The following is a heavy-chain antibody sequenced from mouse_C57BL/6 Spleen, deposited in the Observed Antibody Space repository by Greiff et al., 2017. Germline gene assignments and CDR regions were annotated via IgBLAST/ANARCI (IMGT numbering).Heavy chain of an antibody. V-gene: IGHV1-80*01. CDR2: IYPGDGDT. CDR1: GYAFSSYW. Sequence: QVQLQQSGAELVKPGASVKISCKASGYAFSSYWMNWVKQRPGKGLEWIGQIYPGDGDTNYNGKFKGKATLTADKSSSTAYMQLSSRTSEDSAVYVCARPGIFTTVVAGGLDYWGQGTTLTVSS. D-gene: IGHD1-1*01. CDR3: ARPGIFTTVVAGGLDY. J-gene: IGHJ2*01.